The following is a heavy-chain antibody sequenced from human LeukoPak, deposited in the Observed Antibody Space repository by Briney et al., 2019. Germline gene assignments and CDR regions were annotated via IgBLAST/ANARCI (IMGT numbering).Heavy chain of an antibody. D-gene: IGHD3-16*02. Sequence: GGSLRLSCAASGFTFSSYSMNWVRQAPGKGLEWVSSISSSSSTIYYADSVKGRFTISRDNAKNSLYLQMNSLRAEDTAVYYCALYYDYVWGSYRFDYWGQGTLVTVSS. CDR2: ISSSSSTI. CDR1: GFTFSSYS. CDR3: ALYYDYVWGSYRFDY. J-gene: IGHJ4*02. V-gene: IGHV3-48*04.